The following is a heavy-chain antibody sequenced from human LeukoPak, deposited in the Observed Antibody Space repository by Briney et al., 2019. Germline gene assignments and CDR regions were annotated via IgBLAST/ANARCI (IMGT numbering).Heavy chain of an antibody. V-gene: IGHV2-5*02. Sequence: QSGPTLVNPTQPLTLTCTFSGFSLSTSGVGVGWIRQPPGKALEWLALIYWDDDKRYSPSLKSRLTITKDTSKNQVVLTMTNMDHVDTATYYSAHSEDTLLLLDYWGQGTLVTVSS. J-gene: IGHJ4*02. CDR2: IYWDDDK. CDR1: GFSLSTSGVG. CDR3: AHSEDTLLLLDY. D-gene: IGHD3-10*01.